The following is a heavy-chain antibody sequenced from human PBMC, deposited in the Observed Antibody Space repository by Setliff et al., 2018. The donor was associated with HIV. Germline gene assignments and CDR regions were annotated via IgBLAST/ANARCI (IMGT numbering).Heavy chain of an antibody. Sequence: PGGSLRLSCAASGFNFSSHTMNWIRQAPGKGLEWVSSISSTGTYIYYADSMKGRFTISRDNAKNSLYLQMNSLRAEDTAVYYCAREQGSSSISIVAFDIWGQGTMVTV. CDR1: GFNFSSHT. CDR2: ISSTGTYI. CDR3: AREQGSSSISIVAFDI. J-gene: IGHJ3*02. D-gene: IGHD6-13*01. V-gene: IGHV3-21*01.